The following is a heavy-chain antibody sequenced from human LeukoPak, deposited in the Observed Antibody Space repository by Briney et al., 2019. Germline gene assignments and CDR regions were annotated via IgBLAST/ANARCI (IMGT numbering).Heavy chain of an antibody. J-gene: IGHJ6*02. CDR3: ARERNYDILTGYTLGYYGMDV. CDR1: GYTLTGYY. D-gene: IGHD3-9*01. V-gene: IGHV1-2*06. CDR2: INPNSGGT. Sequence: ASVKVSCKASGYTLTGYYMHWVRQAPGQGLEWMGRINPNSGGTNYAQKFQGRVTMTRDTSISTAYMELSRLRSDDTAVYYCARERNYDILTGYTLGYYGMDVWGQGTTVTVSS.